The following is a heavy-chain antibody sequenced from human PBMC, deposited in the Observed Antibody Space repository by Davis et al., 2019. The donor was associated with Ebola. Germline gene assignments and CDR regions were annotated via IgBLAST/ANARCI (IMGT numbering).Heavy chain of an antibody. CDR1: GGSISSSSYY. CDR3: ARIPGYSSGRHPY. CDR2: IYYSGST. V-gene: IGHV4-39*01. D-gene: IGHD6-19*01. Sequence: MPSETLSLTCTVSGGSISSSSYYWGWIRQPPGKGLEWIGNIYYSGSTYYNPSLKSRVTISVDTSKNQFSLKLSSVTAADTAVYYCARIPGYSSGRHPYWGQGTLVTVSS. J-gene: IGHJ4*02.